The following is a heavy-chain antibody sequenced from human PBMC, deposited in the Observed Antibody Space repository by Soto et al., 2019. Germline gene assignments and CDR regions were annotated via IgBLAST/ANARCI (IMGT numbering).Heavy chain of an antibody. CDR3: AGPRISLAGSYYYYYGMDX. CDR1: GGTFSSYT. CDR2: IIPILGIA. D-gene: IGHD2-15*01. J-gene: IGHJ6*02. Sequence: SVKVSCKASGGTFSSYTISWVRQAPGQGLEWMGRIIPILGIANYAQKFQGRVTITADKSTSTAYMELSSLRSEDTAVYYCAGPRISLAGSYYYYYGMDXSGQGTTVTVSS. V-gene: IGHV1-69*02.